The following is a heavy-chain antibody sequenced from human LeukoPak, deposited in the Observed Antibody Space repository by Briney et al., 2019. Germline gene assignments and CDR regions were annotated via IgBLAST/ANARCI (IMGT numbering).Heavy chain of an antibody. CDR3: ARDNDYGELDY. J-gene: IGHJ4*02. CDR1: GYTFSSYS. V-gene: IGHV3-21*01. Sequence: GGSLRLSCAASGYTFSSYSMNRVRQAPGKGLEWVSSISSSSSYIYYADSVKGRFTISRDNAKNSLYLQMNSLRAEDTAVYYCARDNDYGELDYWGQGTLATVSS. D-gene: IGHD4-17*01. CDR2: ISSSSSYI.